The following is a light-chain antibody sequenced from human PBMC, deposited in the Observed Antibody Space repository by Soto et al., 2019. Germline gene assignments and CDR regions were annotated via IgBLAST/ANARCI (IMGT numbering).Light chain of an antibody. V-gene: IGKV3-20*01. CDR2: GAS. CDR3: QQYDNSVWT. CDR1: QCVSSTY. J-gene: IGKJ1*01. Sequence: EVVLTQSPGTLSLSPGARATLSCRASQCVSSTYLAWYQQRRGQAPRLLSYGASSRATGIPDRFSGGGSETDFTLTISRLESEDSAVYYCQQYDNSVWTFGQGTKVEIK.